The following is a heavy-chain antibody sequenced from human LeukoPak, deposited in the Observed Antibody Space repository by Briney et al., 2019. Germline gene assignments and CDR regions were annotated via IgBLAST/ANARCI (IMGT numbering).Heavy chain of an antibody. CDR2: VKPSGGT. J-gene: IGHJ4*02. D-gene: IGHD5-12*01. Sequence: SQTLSLTCTVSGDSITSDNLFWTWIRQPAGKGLEWIGRVKPSGGTDYNPSLTSRVTISVDTSKTQYSLKLSSVTAADTAVYYCARYRLGYLDYWGQGPLVTVSS. V-gene: IGHV4-61*02. CDR3: ARYRLGYLDY. CDR1: GDSITSDNLF.